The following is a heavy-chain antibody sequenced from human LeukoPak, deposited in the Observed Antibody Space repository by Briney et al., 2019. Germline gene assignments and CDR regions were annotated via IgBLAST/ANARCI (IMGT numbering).Heavy chain of an antibody. CDR3: ARDDRTGAVAPGAFDI. J-gene: IGHJ3*02. CDR1: GGTFSSYA. CDR2: IIPIFGTA. Sequence: GASVKVSCKASGGTFSSYAISRVRQAPGQGLEWMGGIIPIFGTANYAQKFQGRVTITADESTSTAYMELSSLRSEDTAVYYCARDDRTGAVAPGAFDIWGQGTMVTVSS. D-gene: IGHD6-19*01. V-gene: IGHV1-69*13.